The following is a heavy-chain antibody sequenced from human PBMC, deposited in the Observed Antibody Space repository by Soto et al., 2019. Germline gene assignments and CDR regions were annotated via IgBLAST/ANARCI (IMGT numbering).Heavy chain of an antibody. CDR3: AQDRGVGYSSGPNWFDP. V-gene: IGHV3-30*18. CDR1: GFTFSSYG. CDR2: ISYDGSNK. J-gene: IGHJ5*02. Sequence: QVQLVESGGGVVQPGRSLRLSCAASGFTFSSYGMHWVRQAPGKGLEWVAVISYDGSNKYYADSVKGRFTISRDNSKNPLYLQMNSLRAEDTAVYYCAQDRGVGYSSGPNWFDPWGQGTLVTVSS. D-gene: IGHD6-19*01.